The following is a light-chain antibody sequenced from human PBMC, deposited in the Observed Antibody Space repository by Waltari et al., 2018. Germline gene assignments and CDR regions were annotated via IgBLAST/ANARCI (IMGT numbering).Light chain of an antibody. CDR1: QSVSSY. CDR3: QQRSNWPPIT. V-gene: IGKV3-11*01. J-gene: IGKJ3*01. Sequence: EIVLTQSPATLSLSPGERATLPCRASQSVSSYLAWYQPKPGQAPRLLIYDASNRVTGIPARFSGSGSGTDFTLTISSLEPEDFAVYYCQQRSNWPPITFGPGTKVDIK. CDR2: DAS.